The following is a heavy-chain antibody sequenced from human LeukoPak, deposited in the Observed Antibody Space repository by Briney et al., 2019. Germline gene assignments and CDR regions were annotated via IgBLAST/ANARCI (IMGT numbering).Heavy chain of an antibody. CDR2: INPNSGGT. CDR3: ARVGYECMPLGWFDP. Sequence: GASVKVSCKASGYTFTGYYMHWVRQAPGQGLEWMGWINPNSGGTNYAQKLQGRVTMTRDTSISTAYMELSRLRSDDTAVYYCARVGYECMPLGWFDPWGQGTLVTVSS. J-gene: IGHJ5*02. CDR1: GYTFTGYY. D-gene: IGHD2-8*01. V-gene: IGHV1-2*02.